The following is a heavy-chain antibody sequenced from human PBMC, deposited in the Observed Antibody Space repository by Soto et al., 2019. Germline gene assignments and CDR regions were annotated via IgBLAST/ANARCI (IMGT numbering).Heavy chain of an antibody. V-gene: IGHV5-51*01. CDR2: IYPGDSDT. CDR1: GYSFTNYW. CDR3: ARAPPGGYYYYMDV. Sequence: GESLKISCKGSGYSFTNYWIAWVRQMPGKGLEWMGIIYPGDSDTRYSPPFQGQVTISAAKSINTAYLQWSSLKASDTALYDCARAPPGGYYYYMDVWGKGTTVTVSS. J-gene: IGHJ6*03.